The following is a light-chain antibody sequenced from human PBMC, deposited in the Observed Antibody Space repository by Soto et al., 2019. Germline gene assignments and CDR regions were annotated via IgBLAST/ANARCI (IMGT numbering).Light chain of an antibody. CDR1: QNIDAW. Sequence: IQMTQSPSTLSASVGDRVTITCRASQNIDAWLAWYQQKPGKXPXXLIYKASSLESGVPSRFSGSGFGTEFTLTISSLQPEDFATFYCQQRFRSRTFGQGTKVDIK. CDR2: KAS. J-gene: IGKJ1*01. CDR3: QQRFRSRT. V-gene: IGKV1-5*03.